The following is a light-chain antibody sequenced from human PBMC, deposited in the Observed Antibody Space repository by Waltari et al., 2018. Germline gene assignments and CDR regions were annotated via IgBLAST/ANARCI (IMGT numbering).Light chain of an antibody. Sequence: EVVMTQSPAMASVSPGERAALFCRARQSVKSNVAWSQQKPGQAPRLPLYGASTRATGVPVRFSGSGSGTEFTLTISSLQSEDFAVYYCQQYDNWPPTFGGGAKVEIK. CDR3: QQYDNWPPT. V-gene: IGKV3-15*01. CDR2: GAS. J-gene: IGKJ4*01. CDR1: QSVKSN.